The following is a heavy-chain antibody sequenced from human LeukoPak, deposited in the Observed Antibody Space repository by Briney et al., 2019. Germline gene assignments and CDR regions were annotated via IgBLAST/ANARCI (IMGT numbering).Heavy chain of an antibody. Sequence: SETLSLTCAVYGGSFSGYYWSWIRQPPGKGLEWIGEINHSGSTKYNPSLKSRVTISVDTSKNQFSLKLSSVTAADTAVYYCARVEYLWGSYRTPFDYWGQGTLVTVSS. J-gene: IGHJ4*02. V-gene: IGHV4-34*01. CDR1: GGSFSGYY. CDR3: ARVEYLWGSYRTPFDY. CDR2: INHSGST. D-gene: IGHD3-16*02.